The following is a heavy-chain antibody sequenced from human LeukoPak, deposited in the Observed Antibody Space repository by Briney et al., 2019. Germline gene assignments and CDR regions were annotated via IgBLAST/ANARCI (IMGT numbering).Heavy chain of an antibody. Sequence: PGGSLRLSCAASEFPFNDYVMNWVRQAPGKGLEWVSGISWNSGSIDYADSVKGRFTISRDNAKNSLYLQMYTLRPEDTAFYYCATVTGRSWTFLDYWGQGTLVTVSS. D-gene: IGHD4-17*01. CDR2: ISWNSGSI. J-gene: IGHJ4*02. CDR3: ATVTGRSWTFLDY. CDR1: EFPFNDYV. V-gene: IGHV3-9*01.